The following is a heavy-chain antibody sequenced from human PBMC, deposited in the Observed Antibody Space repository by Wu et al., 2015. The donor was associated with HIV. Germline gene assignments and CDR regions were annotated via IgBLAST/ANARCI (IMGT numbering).Heavy chain of an antibody. CDR3: ARGHYYDSSSSPMY. CDR1: GYIFGDFG. V-gene: IGHV1-18*01. CDR2: ISAQNGNT. Sequence: VQLVQSGGEVKKPGASVKVACKSSGYIFGDFGIHWVRQTPREGLEWMGWISAQNGNTKYAQKFQGRVTMTTETSSSTAYMELRSLRSDDTAVYFCARGHYYDSSSSPMYWGPGTRVTVSS. J-gene: IGHJ4*02. D-gene: IGHD3-16*01.